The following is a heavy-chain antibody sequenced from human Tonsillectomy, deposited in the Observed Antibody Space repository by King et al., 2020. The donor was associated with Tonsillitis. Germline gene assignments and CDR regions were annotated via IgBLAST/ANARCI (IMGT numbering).Heavy chain of an antibody. Sequence: EVQLVESGGGLVQPGGSLRLSCAASGFTFSNYAMSWVRQAPGKGLEWVSVIYTSDSSTYYVDSVKGRFTISRDNSKNTLYRQMNSLRVEDTAVYYCARGYSSGTYYFDYWGQGTPVTVSS. D-gene: IGHD3-10*01. V-gene: IGHV3-23*03. J-gene: IGHJ4*02. CDR2: IYTSDSST. CDR1: GFTFSNYA. CDR3: ARGYSSGTYYFDY.